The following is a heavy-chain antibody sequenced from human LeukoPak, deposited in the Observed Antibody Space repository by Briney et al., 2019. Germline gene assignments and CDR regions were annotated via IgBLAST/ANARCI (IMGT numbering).Heavy chain of an antibody. Sequence: SETLSLTCTVSAYSISTDYYWGWIRQPPGKGLEWIGSIYHSGSTYYNPSLKSRVTISVDTSKNQFSLKLSSVTAADTAVYYCARIASGWYWFDPWGQGTLVTVSS. V-gene: IGHV4-38-2*02. CDR1: AYSISTDYY. CDR3: ARIASGWYWFDP. D-gene: IGHD6-19*01. CDR2: IYHSGST. J-gene: IGHJ5*02.